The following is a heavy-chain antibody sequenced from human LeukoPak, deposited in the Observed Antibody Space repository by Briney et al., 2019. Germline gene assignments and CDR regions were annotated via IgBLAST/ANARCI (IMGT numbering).Heavy chain of an antibody. CDR3: ARANWKIAAAGGFDP. CDR2: IKQDGSEK. D-gene: IGHD6-13*01. J-gene: IGHJ5*02. Sequence: GGSLRLSCAASGFTFSSYWMSWVRQAPGKGLEWVANIKQDGSEKYYVDSVKGRFTISRDNAKNSLYLQMNSLRAEDTAVYYCARANWKIAAAGGFDPWGQGTLVTVSS. CDR1: GFTFSSYW. V-gene: IGHV3-7*01.